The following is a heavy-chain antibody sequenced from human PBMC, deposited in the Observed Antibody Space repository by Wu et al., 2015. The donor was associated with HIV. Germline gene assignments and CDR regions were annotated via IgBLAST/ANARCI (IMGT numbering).Heavy chain of an antibody. Sequence: QVQLVQSGAEVKKPGASVKVSCKASGYTFTSYDINWVRQATGQGLEWMGWMNPNSGNTGYAQKFQGRVTMTRNTSISTAYMELSSLRSEDTAVYYCARVRVTMVRGVISNWFDPWGQGTLVXVSS. CDR3: ARVRVTMVRGVISNWFDP. CDR1: GYTFTSYD. CDR2: MNPNSGNT. J-gene: IGHJ5*02. V-gene: IGHV1-8*01. D-gene: IGHD3-10*01.